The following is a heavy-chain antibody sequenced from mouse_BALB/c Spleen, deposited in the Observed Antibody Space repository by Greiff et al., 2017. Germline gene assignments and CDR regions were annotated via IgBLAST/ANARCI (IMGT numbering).Heavy chain of an antibody. Sequence: EVKLMESGGGLVQPGGSLKLSCAASGFTFSSYTMSWVRQTPEKRLEWVAYISNGGGSTYYPDTVKGRFTISRDNAKNTLYLQMSSLKSEDTAMYYCARHRPSYGSSFDYWGQGTTLTVSS. CDR1: GFTFSSYT. CDR3: ARHRPSYGSSFDY. J-gene: IGHJ2*01. CDR2: ISNGGGST. V-gene: IGHV5-12-2*01. D-gene: IGHD1-1*01.